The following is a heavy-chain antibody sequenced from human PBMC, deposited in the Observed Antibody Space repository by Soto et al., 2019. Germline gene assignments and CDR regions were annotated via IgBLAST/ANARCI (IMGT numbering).Heavy chain of an antibody. J-gene: IGHJ5*02. CDR3: ARGAIAAAGTYRNWFGP. CDR1: GGSFSGYY. V-gene: IGHV4-34*01. D-gene: IGHD6-13*01. Sequence: SETLSLTCAVYGGSFSGYYWSWIRQPPGKGLEWIGEINHSGSTNYNPSLKSRVTISVDTSKNQFSLKLSSVTAADTAVYYCARGAIAAAGTYRNWFGPWGQGTLVTVSS. CDR2: INHSGST.